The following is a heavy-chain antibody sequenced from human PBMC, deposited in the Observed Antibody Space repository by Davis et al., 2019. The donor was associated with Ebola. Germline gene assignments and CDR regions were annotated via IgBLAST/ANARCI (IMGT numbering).Heavy chain of an antibody. CDR1: GFTFSNFI. Sequence: GESLKISCAAPGFTFSNFIMTWVRQAPGKGLEWVSSISGNSGATYYADSVKGRFTISRDNSLNTLYLQMNGLRADDTAVYYCAKQRGVGAIDYDYWGRGTVVTVSS. J-gene: IGHJ4*02. V-gene: IGHV3-23*01. D-gene: IGHD1-26*01. CDR2: ISGNSGAT. CDR3: AKQRGVGAIDYDY.